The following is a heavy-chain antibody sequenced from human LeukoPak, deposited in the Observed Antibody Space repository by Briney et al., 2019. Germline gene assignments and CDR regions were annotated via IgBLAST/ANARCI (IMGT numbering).Heavy chain of an antibody. CDR1: GVSISGTNYY. CDR2: IHYRLPT. J-gene: IGHJ4*02. Sequence: PSETLSLICDVSGVSISGTNYYWGWIRQPPGMGLEWIGSIHYRLPTYYNPLLKSRVTISVDTSKNQISLGLRSVTAADTAVYYCARHEEENGYNAKPPDYWGQGTRSPSPQ. D-gene: IGHD5-24*01. V-gene: IGHV4-39*01. CDR3: ARHEEENGYNAKPPDY.